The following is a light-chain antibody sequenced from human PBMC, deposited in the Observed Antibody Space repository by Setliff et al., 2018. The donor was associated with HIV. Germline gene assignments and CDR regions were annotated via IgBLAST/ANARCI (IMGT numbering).Light chain of an antibody. V-gene: IGLV2-14*01. CDR1: SGDVGGYNY. J-gene: IGLJ1*01. CDR3: SSYTSSSTYV. Sequence: QSALTQPASVSGSPGQSTTISCTGTSGDVGGYNYVSWYQQHPGKAPKFMIYDVSKRPSGVSNRFSGSKSGNTASLTISGLQAEDEADYYCSSYTSSSTYVFGTGTKVTVL. CDR2: DVS.